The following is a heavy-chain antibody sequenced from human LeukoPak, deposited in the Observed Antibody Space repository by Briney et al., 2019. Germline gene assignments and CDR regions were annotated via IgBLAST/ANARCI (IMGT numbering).Heavy chain of an antibody. V-gene: IGHV4-34*01. J-gene: IGHJ6*03. CDR1: GGSFIGFH. CDR3: ARAPFYGSGSYYTPLYYMDV. D-gene: IGHD3-10*01. CDR2: INHSGST. Sequence: SETLSLTCAVYGGSFIGFHWNWIRQPPGKGLEWIGDINHSGSTNYNPSLTSRVTISVDPSRNQFSLKLTSVTAADTAVYYCARAPFYGSGSYYTPLYYMDVWGKGTTVTISS.